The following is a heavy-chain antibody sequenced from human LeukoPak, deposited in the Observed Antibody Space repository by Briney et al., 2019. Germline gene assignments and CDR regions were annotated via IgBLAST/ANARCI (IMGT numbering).Heavy chain of an antibody. CDR1: GFTFSSYS. V-gene: IGHV3-48*02. CDR3: ARSVTYYGSGSYYYNYFDY. CDR2: ISSSTI. D-gene: IGHD3-10*01. Sequence: VQPGGSLRLSCAASGFTFSSYSMNWVRQAPGKGLEWVSYISSSTIYYADSVKGRFTISRDNAKNSLYLQMNSLRDEDTAVYYCARSVTYYGSGSYYYNYFDYWGQGTLVTVSS. J-gene: IGHJ4*02.